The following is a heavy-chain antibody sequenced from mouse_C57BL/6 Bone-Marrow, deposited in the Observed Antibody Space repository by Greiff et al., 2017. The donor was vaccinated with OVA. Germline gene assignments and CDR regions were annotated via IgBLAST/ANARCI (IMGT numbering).Heavy chain of an antibody. CDR3: ARGWDWCFDV. D-gene: IGHD3-3*01. J-gene: IGHJ1*03. V-gene: IGHV1-69*01. CDR2: IDPSDSYT. CDR1: GYTFTSYW. Sequence: QVQLQQPGAELVMPGASVKLSCKASGYTFTSYWMHWVKQRPGQGLEWIGEIDPSDSYTNYNQKFKGKSTLTVDKSSSTAYMQLSSLTTEDSAVYYCARGWDWCFDVWGTGATVTVSS.